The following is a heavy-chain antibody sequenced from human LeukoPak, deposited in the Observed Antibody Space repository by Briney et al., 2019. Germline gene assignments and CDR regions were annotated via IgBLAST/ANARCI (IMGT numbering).Heavy chain of an antibody. Sequence: SETLSLTCTVSGGSISGFYWSWIRQPPGKGLEFIGYIYSSGSSKNNPSLQSRVTISVDTSKNQFSLMLKSVTAADTAVYYCARLSGGGGNLLDSWGQGTLVTVSS. CDR3: ARLSGGGGNLLDS. CDR2: IYSSGSS. CDR1: GGSISGFY. V-gene: IGHV4-59*08. J-gene: IGHJ4*02. D-gene: IGHD4-23*01.